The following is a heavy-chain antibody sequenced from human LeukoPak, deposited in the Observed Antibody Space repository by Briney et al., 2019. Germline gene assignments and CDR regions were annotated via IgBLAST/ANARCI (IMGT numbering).Heavy chain of an antibody. Sequence: SETLSLACTVSGGSISTYYWSWVRQPPGHGLEWIGYIYYSGSTNYNASLKSRVTISVDKSKNQFSLKLSSVTAADTAVYYCARGHSYYYDSSAYYPDFDYWGQGTLVTVSS. V-gene: IGHV4-59*01. CDR2: IYYSGST. CDR3: ARGHSYYYDSSAYYPDFDY. J-gene: IGHJ4*02. D-gene: IGHD3-22*01. CDR1: GGSISTYY.